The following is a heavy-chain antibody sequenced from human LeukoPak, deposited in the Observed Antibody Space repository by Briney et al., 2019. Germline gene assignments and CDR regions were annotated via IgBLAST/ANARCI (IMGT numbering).Heavy chain of an antibody. V-gene: IGHV3-21*01. CDR1: GFTFSSYS. D-gene: IGHD3-3*01. CDR2: ISSSSSYI. Sequence: GXXLRLSCAASGFTFSSYSMNWVRQAPGKGLEWVSSISSSSSYIYYADSVKGRFTISRDNAKNSLYLQMNSLRAEDTAVYYCARVYSTIFGVVRNWFDPWGQGTLVTVSS. J-gene: IGHJ5*02. CDR3: ARVYSTIFGVVRNWFDP.